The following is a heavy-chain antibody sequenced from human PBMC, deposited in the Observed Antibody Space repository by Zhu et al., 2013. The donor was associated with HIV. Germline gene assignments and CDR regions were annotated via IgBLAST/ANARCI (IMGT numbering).Heavy chain of an antibody. J-gene: IGHJ5*01. V-gene: IGHV1-2*02. CDR1: GYTFTGYY. D-gene: IGHD3-10*01. Sequence: QVQLVQSGAEVKKPGASVKISCKASGYTFTGYYMHWVRQAPGQGLEWMGWINPKSGGTKYAQKFQGRVTMTRDTPISTASMELSRLRSDDTAVYYCDEKVEELEWPFDSWG. CDR2: INPKSGGT. CDR3: DEKVEELEWPFDS.